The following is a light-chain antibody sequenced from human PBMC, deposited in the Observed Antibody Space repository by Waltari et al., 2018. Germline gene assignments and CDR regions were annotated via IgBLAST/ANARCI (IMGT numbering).Light chain of an antibody. CDR2: KND. Sequence: QSVLTQPPSTSGPPGQGVTISCSGGSSNIGSNYVYWYLQVPGTAPKLLMFKNDQRPSGVPDRISGSKSGTSASLAINGLRSDDEGDYYCAAWDDSLNGWEFGGGTKVTVL. J-gene: IGLJ2*01. CDR3: AAWDDSLNGWE. CDR1: SSNIGSNY. V-gene: IGLV1-47*01.